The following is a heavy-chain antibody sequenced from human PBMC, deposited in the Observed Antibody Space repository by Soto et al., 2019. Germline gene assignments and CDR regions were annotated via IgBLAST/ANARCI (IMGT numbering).Heavy chain of an antibody. CDR1: GGSISSGGYY. CDR2: IFQSGTT. V-gene: IGHV4-31*03. J-gene: IGHJ5*02. D-gene: IGHD2-2*01. Sequence: QVQLQESGPGLVKPSQTLSLTCTVSGGSISSGGYYWSWLRQHPGKGLEWIGNIFQSGTTYYNPTLKSRVTISVDASKNQLSLKLTSVAAAYTTVYYCARVSRNQLPWWFDTWVQGTLVTVSS. CDR3: ARVSRNQLPWWFDT.